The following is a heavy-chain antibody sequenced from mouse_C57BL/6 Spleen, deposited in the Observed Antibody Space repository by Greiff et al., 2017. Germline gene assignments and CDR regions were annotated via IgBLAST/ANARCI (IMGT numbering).Heavy chain of an antibody. CDR3: ARSGGSSFYYAMDY. CDR2: IWSGGST. CDR1: GFSLTSYG. D-gene: IGHD1-1*01. J-gene: IGHJ4*01. V-gene: IGHV2-2*01. Sequence: VQRVESGPGLVQPSQSLSITCTVSGFSLTSYGVHWVRQSPGKGLEWLGVIWSGGSTDYNAAFISRLSISKDNSKSQVSFKMNSLQADETAIYYCARSGGSSFYYAMDYWGQGTSVTVSS.